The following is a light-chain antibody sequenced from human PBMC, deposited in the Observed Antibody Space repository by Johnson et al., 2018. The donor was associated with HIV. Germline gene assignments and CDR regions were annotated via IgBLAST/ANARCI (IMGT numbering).Light chain of an antibody. Sequence: HSVLTQPPSVSAAPGQEVTISCSGSYSNIGSNYVSWYQQLPGTVPKLLIYDNDKRPSGIPDRFSGSKSGTSATLGITGLQTGDEADYYCVTWDRSLSAPYVFGTGTKVTVL. CDR1: YSNIGSNY. V-gene: IGLV1-51*01. J-gene: IGLJ1*01. CDR2: DND. CDR3: VTWDRSLSAPYV.